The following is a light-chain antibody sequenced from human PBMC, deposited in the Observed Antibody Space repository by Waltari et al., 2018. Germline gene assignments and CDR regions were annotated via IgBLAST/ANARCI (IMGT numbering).Light chain of an antibody. CDR1: QSISNW. Sequence: DIQMTQSPSTLSASVGDRVTITCRASQSISNWLAWYQQKAGKAPKILIYKASSLESDVPSRFSGSGSGTEFTLTISSLQPDDFATYYCQQYNSYPRTFGQGTKVEIK. J-gene: IGKJ1*01. CDR2: KAS. CDR3: QQYNSYPRT. V-gene: IGKV1-5*03.